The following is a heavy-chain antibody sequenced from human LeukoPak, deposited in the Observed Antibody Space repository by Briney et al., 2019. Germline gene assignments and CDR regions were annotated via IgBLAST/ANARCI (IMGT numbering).Heavy chain of an antibody. V-gene: IGHV3-23*01. J-gene: IGHJ3*02. CDR2: ISNSGGIS. CDR3: AVKGFDI. Sequence: GGSLRLSCAVSGLTFSRYAINWVRQPPGKGLEWVSIISNSGGISVYADSVKGRFTISRDNSKNTLYLQMSSLRAEDTAVYYCAVKGFDIWGHGTMVTVSS. CDR1: GLTFSRYA.